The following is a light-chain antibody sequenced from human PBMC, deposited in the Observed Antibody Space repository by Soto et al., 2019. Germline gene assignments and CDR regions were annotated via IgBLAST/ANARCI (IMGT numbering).Light chain of an antibody. CDR3: LQDYNYPLT. V-gene: IGKV1-6*02. Sequence: AMRLPQYQSSLSASVGDRANITCRASQGIINDLGWYQQKPGKAPKLLIYAASSLQSGVPSRFSGSGSGTDFTLTISSLQPEDFATYYCLQDYNYPLTFGGGTKV. CDR1: QGIIND. CDR2: AAS. J-gene: IGKJ4*01.